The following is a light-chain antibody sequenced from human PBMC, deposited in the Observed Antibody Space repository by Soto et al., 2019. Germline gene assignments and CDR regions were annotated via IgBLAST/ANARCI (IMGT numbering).Light chain of an antibody. CDR1: SSNIGSNT. CDR2: SNN. V-gene: IGLV1-44*01. CDR3: AAWDDSLNGPV. J-gene: IGLJ3*02. Sequence: QSALTQPPSASGTAGQRVTISFSGSSSNIGSNTVNWYQQLPGTAPKLLIYSNNMRPPGVPDRFSGSKSGTSAALVISGLQSADEADYYCAAWDDSLNGPVFGGGTTLNVL.